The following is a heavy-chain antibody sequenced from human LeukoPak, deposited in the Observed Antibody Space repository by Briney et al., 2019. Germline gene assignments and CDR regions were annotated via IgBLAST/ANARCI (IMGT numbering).Heavy chain of an antibody. V-gene: IGHV4-34*01. CDR1: GGSFSGYY. D-gene: IGHD2-2*01. CDR3: ARVGSAALDSPFDY. Sequence: SETLSLTCAVYGGSFSGYYWSWIRQPPGKGLEWIGEINHSGSTNYNPSLKSRVTISVDTSKNQFSLKLSSVTAADTAVYYCARVGSAALDSPFDYWGQGTLVTVSS. J-gene: IGHJ4*02. CDR2: INHSGST.